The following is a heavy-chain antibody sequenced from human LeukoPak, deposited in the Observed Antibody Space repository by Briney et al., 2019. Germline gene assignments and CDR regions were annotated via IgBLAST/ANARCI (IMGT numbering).Heavy chain of an antibody. V-gene: IGHV3-20*04. CDR2: INWNDGST. D-gene: IGHD5/OR15-5a*01. J-gene: IGHJ4*02. CDR3: ARVAYSVYDYPTLLPPFDY. CDR1: GFTFSNYW. Sequence: GGSLRLSCAASGFTFSNYWMHWVRQAPGKGLEWVSGINWNDGSTAYADSVKGRFTISRDNAKNSLYLQMNSLRAEDTALYYCARVAYSVYDYPTLLPPFDYWGQGTLVTVSS.